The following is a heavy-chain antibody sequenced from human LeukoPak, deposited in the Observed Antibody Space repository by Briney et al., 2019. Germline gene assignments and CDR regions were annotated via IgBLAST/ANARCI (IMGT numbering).Heavy chain of an antibody. CDR3: ARVSSSWYQDWYFDL. CDR2: IDTSGNT. D-gene: IGHD6-13*01. CDR1: GGSISSGSYY. J-gene: IGHJ2*01. V-gene: IGHV4-61*02. Sequence: KSSETLSLTCTVSGGSISSGSYYWSWIRQPAGKGLEWIGRIDTSGNTNYKPSLKSRVTMSVDTSKKQFSLKLSSVTAADTAVYYCARVSSSWYQDWYFDLWGRGTLVTVSS.